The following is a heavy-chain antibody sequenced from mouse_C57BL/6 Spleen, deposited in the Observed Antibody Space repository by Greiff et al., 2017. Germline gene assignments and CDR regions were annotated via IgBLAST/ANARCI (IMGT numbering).Heavy chain of an antibody. CDR2: ISYSGST. D-gene: IGHD2-2*01. Sequence: EVQVVESGPGMVKPSQSLSLTCPVTGYSITSGYDWHWIRHFPGNKLEWMGYISYSGSTNYNPSLKSRISITHDTSKNHFFLKLNSVTTEDTATYYCARGGYDVAWFAYWGQGTLVTVSA. J-gene: IGHJ3*01. CDR3: ARGGYDVAWFAY. CDR1: GYSITSGYD. V-gene: IGHV3-1*01.